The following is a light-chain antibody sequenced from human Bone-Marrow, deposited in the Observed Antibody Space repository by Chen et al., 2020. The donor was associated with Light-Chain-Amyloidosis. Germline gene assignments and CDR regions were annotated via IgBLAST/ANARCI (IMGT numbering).Light chain of an antibody. CDR2: DDS. CDR1: NIGSTS. J-gene: IGLJ3*02. V-gene: IGLV3-21*02. CDR3: QVWDRSSDRPV. Sequence: SYVLTQPSSVSVAPGQTATIACGGNNIGSTSVHWYQQTPGQAPVLVVYDDSDRPSGIPERLSGSHSGNTATLTISRVEAGYEADYYCQVWDRSSDRPVFGGGTKLTVL.